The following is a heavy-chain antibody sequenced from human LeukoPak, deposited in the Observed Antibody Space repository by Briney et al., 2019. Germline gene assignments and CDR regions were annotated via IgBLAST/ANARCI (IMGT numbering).Heavy chain of an antibody. Sequence: SETLSLTCTVSGYSISSGYYWGWIRQPPGKGLEWIGSIYHSGSTYYNPSLKSRVTISVDTSKNQFSLKLSSVTAADTAVYYCARAGGGSWPISYYYYYMDVWGKGTTVTVSS. J-gene: IGHJ6*03. CDR2: IYHSGST. V-gene: IGHV4-38-2*02. CDR1: GYSISSGYY. CDR3: ARAGGGSWPISYYYYYMDV. D-gene: IGHD6-13*01.